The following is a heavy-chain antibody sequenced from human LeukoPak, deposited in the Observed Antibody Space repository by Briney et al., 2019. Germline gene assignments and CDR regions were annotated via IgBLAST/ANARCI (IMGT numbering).Heavy chain of an antibody. CDR3: ARDPRDCSSTSCGYLDY. CDR1: GFTFSSYA. V-gene: IGHV3-30*04. Sequence: GGSLRLSCAASGFTFSSYAMHWVRQAPGKGLEWVAVISYDGSNKYHADSVKGRFTISRDNSKNTLYLQMNSLRAEDTAVYYCARDPRDCSSTSCGYLDYWGQGTLVTVSS. D-gene: IGHD2-2*01. J-gene: IGHJ4*02. CDR2: ISYDGSNK.